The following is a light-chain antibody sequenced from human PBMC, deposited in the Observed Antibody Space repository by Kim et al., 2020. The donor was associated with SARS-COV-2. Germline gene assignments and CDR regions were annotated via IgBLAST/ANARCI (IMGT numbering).Light chain of an antibody. CDR2: WAS. CDR1: QSILYRAKNKNH. Sequence: ATFNGKSSQSILYRAKNKNHLAWYQQKPGQPPTLLVYWASTRESGVPDRFSGSGSGTDFTLTISSLQAEDVAVYYCQQYYTTPPTFGGGTKVDIK. J-gene: IGKJ4*01. CDR3: QQYYTTPPT. V-gene: IGKV4-1*01.